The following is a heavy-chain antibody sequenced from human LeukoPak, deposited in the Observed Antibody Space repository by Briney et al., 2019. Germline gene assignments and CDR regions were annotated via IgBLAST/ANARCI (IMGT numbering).Heavy chain of an antibody. D-gene: IGHD1-26*01. V-gene: IGHV1-69*13. Sequence: ASVKVSSKASGGTFSSYAISWVRQAPGQGLEWMGGIIPIFGTANYAQKFQGRVTITADESTSTAYMELSSLRSEDTAVYYCAARTIVGAKSDFDYWGQGTLVTVSS. CDR1: GGTFSSYA. J-gene: IGHJ4*02. CDR2: IIPIFGTA. CDR3: AARTIVGAKSDFDY.